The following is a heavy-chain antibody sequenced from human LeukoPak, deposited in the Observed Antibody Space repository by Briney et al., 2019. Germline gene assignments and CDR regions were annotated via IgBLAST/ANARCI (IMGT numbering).Heavy chain of an antibody. V-gene: IGHV3-66*01. CDR2: IYSGGST. D-gene: IGHD3-10*01. J-gene: IGHJ4*02. CDR3: ASPRHYYGSGSYYNAFDY. Sequence: PGGSLRLSCAASGFTVSSNYMSWVRQAPGKGLEWVSVIYSGGSTYYADSVKGRFTISRDNSKNTLYLQMNSLRAEDTAVYYCASPRHYYGSGSYYNAFDYWGQGTLVTVSS. CDR1: GFTVSSNY.